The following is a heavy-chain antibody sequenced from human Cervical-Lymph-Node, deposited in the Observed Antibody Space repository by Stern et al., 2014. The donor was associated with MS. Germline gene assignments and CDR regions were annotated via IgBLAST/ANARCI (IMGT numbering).Heavy chain of an antibody. CDR3: ARHYDSTGYGRENWFDP. D-gene: IGHD3-22*01. CDR2: IYNSGGT. J-gene: IGHJ5*02. CDR1: GVSIRDYY. V-gene: IGHV4-59*01. Sequence: QVQLQESGPGLVKPSETLSLTCTVSGVSIRDYYWSWIRPPPGKGLQWIGYIYNSGGTKYNPSLKSRVTISIDTSTKEFSLKLRSVTAADTAVYYCARHYDSTGYGRENWFDPWGQGTLVTVSS.